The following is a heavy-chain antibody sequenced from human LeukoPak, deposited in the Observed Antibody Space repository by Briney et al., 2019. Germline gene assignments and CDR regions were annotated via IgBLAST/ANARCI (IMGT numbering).Heavy chain of an antibody. J-gene: IGHJ6*02. Sequence: ASVKVSCKASGYTFTGYYMHWVRQAPGQGLEWMGWMNPNSGNTGYAQKFQGRVTMTRNTSISTAYMELSSLRSEDTAVYYCARGIRGMDVWGQGTTVTVSS. CDR2: MNPNSGNT. CDR3: ARGIRGMDV. CDR1: GYTFTGYY. V-gene: IGHV1-8*02.